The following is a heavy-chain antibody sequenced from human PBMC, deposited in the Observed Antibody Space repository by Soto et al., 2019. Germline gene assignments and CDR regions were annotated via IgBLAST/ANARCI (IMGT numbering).Heavy chain of an antibody. CDR2: MNREGRST. V-gene: IGHV3-74*01. CDR1: GLTLGSYW. J-gene: IGHJ4*02. D-gene: IGHD2-2*01. Sequence: GGSLRLAWAAAGLTLGSYWVHWVRQAERKGRGWVGRMNREGRSTVYADSVKGRLPISRDNAKHTLYLQMNSLSAQDTAVYYCASSITGYRYADSWGQGTLVTVSS. CDR3: ASSITGYRYADS.